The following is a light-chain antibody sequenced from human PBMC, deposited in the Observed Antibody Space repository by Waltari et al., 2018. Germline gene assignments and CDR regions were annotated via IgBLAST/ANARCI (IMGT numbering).Light chain of an antibody. V-gene: IGKV1-39*01. CDR2: AAS. J-gene: IGKJ4*01. CDR1: QRISNF. Sequence: DIQMTQSPSSLSASVGDRVTITCRASQRISNFLNWYQQKPGKAPKLLIYAASSLQSGVPSRFSASGSGTDFTLTISSLQPEDFATYFCQQVSSLPLTFGGGTRVEI. CDR3: QQVSSLPLT.